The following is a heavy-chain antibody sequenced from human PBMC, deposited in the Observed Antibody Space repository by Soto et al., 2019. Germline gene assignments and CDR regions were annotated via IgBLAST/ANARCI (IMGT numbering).Heavy chain of an antibody. CDR2: IIPIFGTA. CDR3: ARAQHYYDSSGYYPRLEYFPH. J-gene: IGHJ1*01. D-gene: IGHD3-22*01. Sequence: SVKVSCKASGGTFSSYAISWVRQAPGQGLEWMGGIIPIFGTANYAQKFQGRVTITADKSTRTAYMEQSSLRSGDTAVDFCARAQHYYDSSGYYPRLEYFPHWGQGTLVTVSS. V-gene: IGHV1-69*06. CDR1: GGTFSSYA.